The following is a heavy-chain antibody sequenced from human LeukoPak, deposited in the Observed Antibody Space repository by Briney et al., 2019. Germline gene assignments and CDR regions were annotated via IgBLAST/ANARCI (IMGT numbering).Heavy chain of an antibody. Sequence: SETLSLTCTVSGGSISNYFWSWIRQPPGKGLEWIGYIYYSGSTNYNPSLKSRVTISVDTSKNQFSLKLSSVTAADTAVYYCARAGGNLPYWGQGTLVTVSS. CDR3: ARAGGNLPY. CDR1: GGSISNYF. CDR2: IYYSGST. V-gene: IGHV4-59*01. D-gene: IGHD4-23*01. J-gene: IGHJ4*02.